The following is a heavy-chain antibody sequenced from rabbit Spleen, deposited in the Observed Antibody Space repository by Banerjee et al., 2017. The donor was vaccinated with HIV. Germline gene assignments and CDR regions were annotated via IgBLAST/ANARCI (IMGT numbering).Heavy chain of an antibody. V-gene: IGHV1S40*01. CDR3: VRSTSGYDFRIRLAL. Sequence: QSLEESGGGLVQPEGSLTLTCTASGFSFNNNYYMCWVRQAPGKGLEWIACIYGGGSGSTAYASWAKGRFTVSKTSSTTVTLQMTSLTAADTATYFCVRSTSGYDFRIRLALWGQGTLVTVS. D-gene: IGHD1-1*01. J-gene: IGHJ3*01. CDR2: IYGGGSGST. CDR1: GFSFNNNYY.